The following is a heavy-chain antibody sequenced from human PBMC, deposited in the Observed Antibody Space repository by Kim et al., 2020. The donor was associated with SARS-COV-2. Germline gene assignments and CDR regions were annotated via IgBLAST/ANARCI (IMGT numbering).Heavy chain of an antibody. D-gene: IGHD3-10*01. V-gene: IGHV3-74*01. Sequence: GGSLRLSCAASGFTFSSYWMHWVRQAPGKGLVWVSRINSDGSSTSYADSVKGRFTISRDNAKNTLYLQMNSLRAEDTAVYYCARDGSYYYGSGSYYLPEYYYYGMDVWGQGTTVTVSS. CDR2: INSDGSST. CDR3: ARDGSYYYGSGSYYLPEYYYYGMDV. J-gene: IGHJ6*02. CDR1: GFTFSSYW.